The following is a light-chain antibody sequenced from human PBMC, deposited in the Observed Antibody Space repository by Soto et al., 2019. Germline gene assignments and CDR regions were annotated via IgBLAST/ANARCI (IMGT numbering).Light chain of an antibody. J-gene: IGKJ3*01. CDR1: QSINKN. V-gene: IGKV3-15*01. CDR2: GAS. CDR3: QQYNDWAPFT. Sequence: EIVMTQSPATLSVSPGGSATLSCRASQSINKNLAWYQQRPGQAPRLLIYGASTKATGIPARFSGRGSGTDFTLTISGLQSEDVAVYYCQQYNDWAPFTFGPGTKVDIK.